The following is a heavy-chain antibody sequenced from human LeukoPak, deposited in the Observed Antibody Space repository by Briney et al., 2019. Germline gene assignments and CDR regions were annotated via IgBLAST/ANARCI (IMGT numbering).Heavy chain of an antibody. D-gene: IGHD6-13*01. Sequence: ASVKVSCKASGYTFTSYGISWVRQAPGQGLEWMGWISAYNGNTNYAQKLQGRVTMTTDTSTSTAYMELRSLRSDDTAVYYCARESVAAAADYYYGMDVWGQGTTVTVSS. CDR1: GYTFTSYG. V-gene: IGHV1-18*01. J-gene: IGHJ6*02. CDR2: ISAYNGNT. CDR3: ARESVAAAADYYYGMDV.